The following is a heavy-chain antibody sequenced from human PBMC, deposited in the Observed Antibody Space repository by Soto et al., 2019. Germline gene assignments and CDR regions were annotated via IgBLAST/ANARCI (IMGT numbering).Heavy chain of an antibody. CDR2: IYYSGST. Sequence: SETLSLTCTVSGGSISSGGYYWSWIRQHPGKGLEWIGYIYYSGSTYYNPSLKSRVTISVDTSKNQFSLKLSSVTAADTAVYYCARVKVLRFLEWFDYWGQGTLVTVSS. V-gene: IGHV4-31*03. CDR1: GGSISSGGYY. J-gene: IGHJ4*02. D-gene: IGHD3-3*01. CDR3: ARVKVLRFLEWFDY.